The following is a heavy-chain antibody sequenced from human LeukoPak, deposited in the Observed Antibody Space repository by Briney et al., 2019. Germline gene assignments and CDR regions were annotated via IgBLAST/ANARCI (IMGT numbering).Heavy chain of an antibody. Sequence: ASVKVSCKASGYTFTSYDINWVRQATGQGLEWMGWMNPNSGNTGYAQKFQGRVTMTRNTSISTAYMELSSLRSEDTAVYYCARLGIGSSFDYYYYYMDVWGKGTTVTVS. CDR2: MNPNSGNT. J-gene: IGHJ6*03. CDR1: GYTFTSYD. V-gene: IGHV1-8*01. CDR3: ARLGIGSSFDYYYYYMDV. D-gene: IGHD6-13*01.